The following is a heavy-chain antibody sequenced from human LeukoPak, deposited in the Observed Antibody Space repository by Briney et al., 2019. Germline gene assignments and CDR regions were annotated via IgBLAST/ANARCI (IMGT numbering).Heavy chain of an antibody. J-gene: IGHJ4*02. CDR1: GGSFSGYY. Sequence: SETLSLTCAVYGGSFSGYYWGWIRQPPGKGLEWIGEINHSGSTNYNPSLKSRVTISVDTSKNQFSLKLSSVTAADTAVYYCARGPHDYVWGSYRYTPLPDYWGQGTLVTVSS. V-gene: IGHV4-34*01. D-gene: IGHD3-16*02. CDR2: INHSGST. CDR3: ARGPHDYVWGSYRYTPLPDY.